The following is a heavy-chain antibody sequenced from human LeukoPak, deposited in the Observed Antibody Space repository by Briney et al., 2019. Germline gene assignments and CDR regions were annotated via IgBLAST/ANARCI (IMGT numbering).Heavy chain of an antibody. CDR2: INPSGGST. V-gene: IGHV1-46*01. CDR1: GYTFTSYY. Sequence: ASVKVSCKASGYTFTSYYMHWVRQAPGEGLECMGIINPSGGSTSYAQKFQGRVTMTRDTSTSTVYMELSSLRSEDTAVYYCFGELYISGLGLGAFDIWGQGTMVTVSS. J-gene: IGHJ3*02. CDR3: FGELYISGLGLGAFDI. D-gene: IGHD3-10*01.